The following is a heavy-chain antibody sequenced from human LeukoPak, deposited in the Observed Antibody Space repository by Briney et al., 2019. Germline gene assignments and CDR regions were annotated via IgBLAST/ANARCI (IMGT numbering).Heavy chain of an antibody. J-gene: IGHJ4*02. CDR1: GGSFSGDY. D-gene: IGHD3-9*01. CDR2: INHRGTA. CDR3: ARGGYDILTGEKKDY. V-gene: IGHV4-34*01. Sequence: SETLSLTCAVYGGSFSGDYWSWIRQPPEKGLEWIGEINHRGTANCNPSLKSQVSISVDTSKNQFSLKLNSVTAADTAVYYCARGGYDILTGEKKDYWGQGTLVTVSS.